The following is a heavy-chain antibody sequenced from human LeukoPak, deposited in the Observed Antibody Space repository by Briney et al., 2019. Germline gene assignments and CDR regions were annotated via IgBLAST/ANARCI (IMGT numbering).Heavy chain of an antibody. D-gene: IGHD3-10*01. V-gene: IGHV1-46*01. CDR3: AREQRGGLRGNWGGLFAMYYTYYYMDV. CDR2: INPNDGAT. J-gene: IGHJ6*03. CDR1: GYTFSKYY. Sequence: GASVKVSCKAPGYTFSKYYIHWVRQAPGQGLEWMGMINPNDGATTNAQRFQGRVTMTRDMSTTTVYMDLRSLRSEDTAVYFCAREQRGGLRGNWGGLFAMYYTYYYMDVWGRGTTVTVSS.